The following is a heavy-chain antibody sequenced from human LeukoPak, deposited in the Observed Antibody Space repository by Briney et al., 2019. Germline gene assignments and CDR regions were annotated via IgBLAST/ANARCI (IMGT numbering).Heavy chain of an antibody. CDR3: ARQYRWNPDY. D-gene: IGHD1-1*01. CDR1: GFTFSSFW. Sequence: GGSLRLSCAASGFTFSSFWMFWVRQAPGKGLVWVSRINTDGSSTTYADSVKGRFTISRDNAKNTLYLQMNSLRAEDTAVYYCARQYRWNPDYWGQGTLVTVSS. J-gene: IGHJ4*02. CDR2: INTDGSST. V-gene: IGHV3-74*01.